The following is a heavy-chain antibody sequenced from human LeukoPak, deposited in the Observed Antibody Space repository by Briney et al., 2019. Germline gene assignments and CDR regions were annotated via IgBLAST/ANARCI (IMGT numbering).Heavy chain of an antibody. J-gene: IGHJ4*02. D-gene: IGHD2-15*01. CDR2: ISSSSSYI. V-gene: IGHV3-21*01. CDR3: AKDLEDIVVVVAATLVGPFDY. Sequence: PGGSLRLSCAASGFTFSSYSMNWVRQAPGKGLEWVSSISSSSSYIYYADSVKGRFTISRDNAKNSLYLQMNSLRAEDTAVYYCAKDLEDIVVVVAATLVGPFDYWGQGTLVTVSS. CDR1: GFTFSSYS.